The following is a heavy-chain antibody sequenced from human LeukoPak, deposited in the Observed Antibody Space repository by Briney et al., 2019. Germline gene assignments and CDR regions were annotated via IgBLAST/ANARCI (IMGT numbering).Heavy chain of an antibody. J-gene: IGHJ2*01. Sequence: PGGSLRLSCAAYGFTFSNYWMSWVRQAPGKGLEWVANVRPDGSEIQYVDSMKGRFTVSRDNSENSLYLRMSSLRAEDTAVYYCARGSLWSFDLWGRGTLVTVSS. CDR3: ARGSLWSFDL. CDR1: GFTFSNYW. V-gene: IGHV3-7*01. CDR2: VRPDGSEI.